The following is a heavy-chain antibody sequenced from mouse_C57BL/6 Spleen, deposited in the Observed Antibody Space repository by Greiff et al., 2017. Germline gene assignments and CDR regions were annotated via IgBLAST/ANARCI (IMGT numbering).Heavy chain of an antibody. V-gene: IGHV1-7*01. CDR3: APHWEDSMDY. D-gene: IGHD4-1*01. CDR2: INPSSGYT. CDR1: GYTFTSYW. Sequence: VQLQQSGAELAKPGASVKLSCKASGYTFTSYWMHWVKQRPGQGLEWIGYINPSSGYTKYNQKFKDKSTLTADKTSSTAYMQLSSLTYADSAVYYCAPHWEDSMDYWGQGTSVTVSS. J-gene: IGHJ4*01.